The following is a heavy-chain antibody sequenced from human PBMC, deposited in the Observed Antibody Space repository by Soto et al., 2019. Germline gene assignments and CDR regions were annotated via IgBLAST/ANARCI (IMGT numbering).Heavy chain of an antibody. CDR1: GYTFTSYG. V-gene: IGHV1-18*01. D-gene: IGHD3-10*01. CDR3: ARGYYGSGSYYNNDAFDI. Sequence: ASVKVSCKASGYTFTSYGISWVRQAPGQGLEWMGWISAYNGNTNYAQKLQGRVTMTTDTSTSTAYMELRSLRSDDTAVYYCARGYYGSGSYYNNDAFDIWGQGTVVTVSS. CDR2: ISAYNGNT. J-gene: IGHJ3*02.